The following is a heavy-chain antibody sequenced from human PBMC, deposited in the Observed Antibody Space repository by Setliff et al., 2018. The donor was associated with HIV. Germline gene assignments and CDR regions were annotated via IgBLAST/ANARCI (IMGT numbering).Heavy chain of an antibody. CDR2: LNPKSGDT. J-gene: IGHJ1*01. V-gene: IGHV1-8*03. CDR3: ATPMCPNYHDNSVLID. CDR1: GYTFTSYD. Sequence: ASVKVSCKTSGYTFTSYDVHWVRQATGQGLEWMGYLNPKSGDTGSAQRFQDRLTITADTSVSTAYLELGSLRSDDTAVYYCATPMCPNYHDNSVLIDWGQGTPVTVS. D-gene: IGHD3-22*01.